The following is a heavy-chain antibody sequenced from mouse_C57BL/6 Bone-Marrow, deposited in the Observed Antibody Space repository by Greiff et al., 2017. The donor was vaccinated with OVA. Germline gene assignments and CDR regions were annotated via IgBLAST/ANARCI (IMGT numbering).Heavy chain of an antibody. V-gene: IGHV1-85*01. J-gene: IGHJ2*01. CDR2: IYPRDGSP. CDR3: ARSYFDY. CDR1: GYTFTSYD. Sequence: QVQLKESGPALVKPGASVKLSCKASGYTFTSYDINWVKQRPGQGLEWIGWIYPRDGSPKYNEKFKGKATLTVDTSSSTAYMELHSLTSEDSAVYFCARSYFDYWGQGTTLTVSS.